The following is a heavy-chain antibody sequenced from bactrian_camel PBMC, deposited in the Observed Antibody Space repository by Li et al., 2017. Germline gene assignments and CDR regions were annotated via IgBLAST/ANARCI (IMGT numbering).Heavy chain of an antibody. CDR1: GSTYETYC. Sequence: HVQLVESGGGSAQVGGSLRLSCVLSGSTYETYCMAWFRQAPGKEREGVAAIDLRGVPIYADSVKGRFTISRENGKRTHYLIMNGLKPDDTAKYYCAAETSYGCSYLKFVTIYRYEGQGTQVTVS. J-gene: IGHJ4*01. V-gene: IGHV3S53*01. CDR2: IDLRGVP. D-gene: IGHD6*01.